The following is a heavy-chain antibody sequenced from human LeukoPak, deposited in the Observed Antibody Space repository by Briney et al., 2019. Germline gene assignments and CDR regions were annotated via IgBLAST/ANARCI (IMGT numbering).Heavy chain of an antibody. Sequence: SGGSLRLSCAASAFTFSHYWMHWVRHAPRKGLVWVSRINGVGSSTAYADSVKGRFTISRDNAKNTLYLQINNLRAEDTAMYYCTRDPDLSGYSFFEDWGQGTLVTVSS. CDR1: AFTFSHYW. V-gene: IGHV3-74*01. J-gene: IGHJ4*02. CDR3: TRDPDLSGYSFFED. D-gene: IGHD3-22*01. CDR2: INGVGSST.